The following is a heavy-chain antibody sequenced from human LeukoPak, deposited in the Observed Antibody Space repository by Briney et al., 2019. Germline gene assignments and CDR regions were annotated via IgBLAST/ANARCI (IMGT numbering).Heavy chain of an antibody. V-gene: IGHV2-5*02. CDR1: GFSLTTSGVG. CDR2: INWDDQK. CDR3: AHRRDSSGYQYRYWFAP. Sequence: SGPTLVNPTQTLTLTCTFSGFSLTTSGVGVGWIRQPPGKALEWLAPINWDDQKVYSPSLQSRLSITKDTSKNQLVLTMTNVDPVDTATYYCAHRRDSSGYQYRYWFAPWGQGTLVTVSS. J-gene: IGHJ5*02. D-gene: IGHD3-22*01.